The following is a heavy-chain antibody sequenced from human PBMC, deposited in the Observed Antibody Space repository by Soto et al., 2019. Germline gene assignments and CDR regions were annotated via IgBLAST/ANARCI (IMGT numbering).Heavy chain of an antibody. CDR3: ARSAAVVASVYFQH. V-gene: IGHV1-2*02. CDR2: INPNSGGT. Sequence: ASVKVSCKASGYTFTGYYMHWVRQAPGQGLEWMGWINPNSGGTNYAQKFQGRVTMTRDTSISTAYMELSRLRSDDTAVYYCARSAAVVASVYFQHWGQGTLVTVS. CDR1: GYTFTGYY. D-gene: IGHD6-19*01. J-gene: IGHJ1*01.